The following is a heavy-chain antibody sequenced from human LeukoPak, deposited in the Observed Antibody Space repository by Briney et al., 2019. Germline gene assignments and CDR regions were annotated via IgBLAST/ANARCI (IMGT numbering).Heavy chain of an antibody. V-gene: IGHV3-74*01. J-gene: IGHJ4*02. CDR2: VNSDGSWT. Sequence: GGSLRLSCAASGNYWMHWVRQAPGKGLVWVSHVNSDGSWTSHADSVKGRFTISKDNAKYTVYLQMNNLRTEDTAVYYCVSFYETNWGRGTLVTVSS. D-gene: IGHD2-2*01. CDR3: VSFYETN. CDR1: GNYW.